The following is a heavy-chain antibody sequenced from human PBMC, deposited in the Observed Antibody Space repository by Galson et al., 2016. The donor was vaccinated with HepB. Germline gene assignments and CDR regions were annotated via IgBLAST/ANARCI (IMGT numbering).Heavy chain of an antibody. CDR2: ISGSGGRI. CDR1: GFNFSNYA. Sequence: SLRLSCAASGFNFSNYAMNWVRQAPGKGLEWVPSISGSGGRIYYADSVKGRFTISRDNSKNTLYLQMNSLRAEDTAVYYCAKGGNTAARFIRRDTPFDYSGQGTLVTVS. V-gene: IGHV3-23*01. D-gene: IGHD6-6*01. J-gene: IGHJ4*02. CDR3: AKGGNTAARFIRRDTPFDY.